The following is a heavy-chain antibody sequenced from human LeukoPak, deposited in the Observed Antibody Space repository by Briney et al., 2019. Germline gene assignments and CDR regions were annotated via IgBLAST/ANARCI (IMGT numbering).Heavy chain of an antibody. CDR1: GGSTGSSSYY. Sequence: SETLSLTCTVSGGSTGSSSYYCGWIRHPPGKGLEWIGSIYYSGSTYYNPSLNSRVTISVDTSKNQFSLQLSSVTAADTAVYYCARLFSGWRGDYFDYWGQGTLVTVSS. CDR2: IYYSGST. D-gene: IGHD6-19*01. V-gene: IGHV4-39*01. J-gene: IGHJ4*02. CDR3: ARLFSGWRGDYFDY.